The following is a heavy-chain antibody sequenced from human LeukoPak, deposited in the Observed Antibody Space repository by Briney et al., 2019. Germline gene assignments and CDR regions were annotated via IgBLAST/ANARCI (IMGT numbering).Heavy chain of an antibody. CDR3: ARDPPYSSLYLDY. CDR2: ITSNSRYI. CDR1: GFTFSSYS. V-gene: IGHV3-21*01. J-gene: IGHJ4*02. D-gene: IGHD6-19*01. Sequence: PGGSLRLSCAASGFTFSSYSMNWVRQAPGKGLEWVSSITSNSRYIYYADSVKGRFTISRDNAKNSLYLQMNSLRPEDTAVYYCARDPPYSSLYLDYWGQGTLVTVSS.